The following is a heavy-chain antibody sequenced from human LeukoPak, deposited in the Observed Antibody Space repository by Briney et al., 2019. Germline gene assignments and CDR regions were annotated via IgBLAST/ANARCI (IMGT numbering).Heavy chain of an antibody. V-gene: IGHV3-23*01. CDR3: XXXXXXXYGYYGMDV. CDR1: GFTFSSYA. CDR2: ISGSGGST. Sequence: GGSLRLSCAASGFTFSSYAMSWVRQAPGKGLEWVSAISGSGGSTYYADSVKGRFTISRDNSKNTLYLQVNSLRAEDTAVYYXXXXXXXXYGYYGMDVWGQGTTVTVSS. J-gene: IGHJ6*02. D-gene: IGHD4-17*01.